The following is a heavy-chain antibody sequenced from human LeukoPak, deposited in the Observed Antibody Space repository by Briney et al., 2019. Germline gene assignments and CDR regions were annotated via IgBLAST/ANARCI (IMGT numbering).Heavy chain of an antibody. CDR2: IIPIFGTA. D-gene: IGHD4-11*01. CDR1: GGTFSSYA. J-gene: IGHJ6*03. Sequence: ASVKVSCKASGGTFSSYAISWVRQAPGQGLEWMGGIIPIFGTANYAQKFQGRVTITADESTSTAYMELSSLRSEDTAVYYCASSIYSNYAPNYYYMDVWGKGTTVTVSS. V-gene: IGHV1-69*01. CDR3: ASSIYSNYAPNYYYMDV.